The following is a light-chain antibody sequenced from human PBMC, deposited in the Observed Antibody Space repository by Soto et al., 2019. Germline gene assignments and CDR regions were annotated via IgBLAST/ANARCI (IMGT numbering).Light chain of an antibody. Sequence: DIQMTQSPSSLSASVGDRVTITCRASHSISSYLNWYQQKPGKAPKLLIYAASSLQSGVPSRFSGSGSGTDFTLTISRLQPEDFATYYCQHSYSCPLIYTFGQGNKLEIK. CDR1: HSISSY. V-gene: IGKV1-39*01. J-gene: IGKJ2*01. CDR2: AAS. CDR3: QHSYSCPLIYT.